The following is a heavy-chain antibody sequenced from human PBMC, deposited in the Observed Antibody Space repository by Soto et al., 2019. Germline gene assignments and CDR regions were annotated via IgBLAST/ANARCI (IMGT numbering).Heavy chain of an antibody. CDR2: IYYGGSS. J-gene: IGHJ4*02. V-gene: IGHV4-39*01. CDR1: GVSISSSSYY. CDR3: ARHGSY. Sequence: SETLSLTCAVSGVSISSSSYYWGWIRQPPGKGLEWIGTIYYGGSSYSNPSLKSRVTISLDTSNNQFSLTLTSVTAADTAVYYCARHGSYWGQGTLVTVSS.